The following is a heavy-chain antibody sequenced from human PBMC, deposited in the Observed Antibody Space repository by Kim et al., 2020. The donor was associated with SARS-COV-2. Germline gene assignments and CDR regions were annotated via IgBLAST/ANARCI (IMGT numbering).Heavy chain of an antibody. V-gene: IGHV5-51*01. D-gene: IGHD6-6*01. CDR2: IYPGDSDT. Sequence: GESLKISCKGSGYSFTSYWIGWVRQMPGKGLEWMGIIYPGDSDTRYRPSFQGQVTISADKSISTAYLQWSSLKAPDTAMYYCARCGSSSDYYYYYMDVWGKGTTVTVSS. CDR1: GYSFTSYW. J-gene: IGHJ6*03. CDR3: ARCGSSSDYYYYYMDV.